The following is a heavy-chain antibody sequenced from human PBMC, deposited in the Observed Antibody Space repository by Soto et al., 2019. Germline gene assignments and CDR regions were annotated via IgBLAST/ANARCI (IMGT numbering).Heavy chain of an antibody. J-gene: IGHJ6*02. CDR1: GGSISSSSYY. CDR2: IYYSGST. CDR3: ARLGFTMVQGVLTGMAV. V-gene: IGHV4-39*01. Sequence: SETLSLTCTVSGGSISSSSYYWGWIRQPPGKVLEWIGSIYYSGSTYYNPSLKSRVTISVDTSKNQFSLKLSSVTAADTAVYYCARLGFTMVQGVLTGMAVWGQGTTVTVSS. D-gene: IGHD3-10*01.